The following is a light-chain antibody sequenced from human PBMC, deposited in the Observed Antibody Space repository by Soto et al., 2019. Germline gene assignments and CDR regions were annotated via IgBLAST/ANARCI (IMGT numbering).Light chain of an antibody. CDR1: QSVSSS. CDR3: RQYNNGWT. CDR2: GAS. Sequence: EVVMTQSPATLSVSPGERATLSCRASQSVSSSLAWYQQKPGQAPRLLIYGASTRATGIPARFSGSGSETEVTLTISSLQSEDVAVYYCRQYNNGWTFGQGTKVEIK. V-gene: IGKV3-15*01. J-gene: IGKJ1*01.